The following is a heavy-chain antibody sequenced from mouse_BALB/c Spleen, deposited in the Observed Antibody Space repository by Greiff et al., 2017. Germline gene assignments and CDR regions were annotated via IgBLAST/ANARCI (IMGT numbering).Heavy chain of an antibody. CDR1: GYTFTSYW. CDR3: AKGDYDYVGFDY. J-gene: IGHJ2*01. Sequence: QVQLQQSGAELARPGASVKLSCKASGYTFTSYWMQWVKQRPGQGLEWIGAIYPGDGDTRYTQKFKGKATLTADKSSSTAYMQLSSLASEDSAVYYCAKGDYDYVGFDYWGQGTTLTVSS. V-gene: IGHV1-87*01. CDR2: IYPGDGDT. D-gene: IGHD2-4*01.